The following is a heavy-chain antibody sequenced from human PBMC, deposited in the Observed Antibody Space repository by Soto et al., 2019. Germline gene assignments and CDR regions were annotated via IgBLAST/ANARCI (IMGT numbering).Heavy chain of an antibody. CDR1: GYTFSRYG. J-gene: IGHJ4*02. CDR2: VSGFNGKT. CDR3: ARASEYSTAWSFDT. D-gene: IGHD6-13*01. Sequence: ASVKVSCKASGYTFSRYGISWVRQAPGQGLEWMGWVSGFNGKTKESEKLQGRVTLTTDTAANTAHMELRGLRSDDTAVYYCARASEYSTAWSFDTWGQGKLAT. V-gene: IGHV1-18*01.